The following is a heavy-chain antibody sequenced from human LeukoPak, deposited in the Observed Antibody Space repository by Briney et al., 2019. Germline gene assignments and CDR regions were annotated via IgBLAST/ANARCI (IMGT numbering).Heavy chain of an antibody. CDR1: GFTVSSNY. D-gene: IGHD3/OR15-3a*01. Sequence: PGGSLRLSCAASGFTVSSNYMSWVRQAPGKGLEWVSVIYSGGSTYYADSVKGRIAISRHNSKNTLYLQMNSLRAEDTAVYYCARFDFFGSAALDHWGQGTLVTVSS. CDR2: IYSGGST. CDR3: ARFDFFGSAALDH. J-gene: IGHJ4*02. V-gene: IGHV3-53*04.